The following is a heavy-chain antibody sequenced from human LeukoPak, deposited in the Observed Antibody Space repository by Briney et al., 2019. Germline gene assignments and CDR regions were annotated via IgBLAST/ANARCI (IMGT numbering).Heavy chain of an antibody. Sequence: GGSLRLSCAASGFTFSSYSMNWVRQAPGKGLEWVSSISSSSSYIYYADSVKGRFTISRDNAKNSLYLQMNSLRAEDTAVYYCARPRGLAGGTDYWGQGTLVTVSS. CDR3: ARPRGLAGGTDY. D-gene: IGHD6-13*01. V-gene: IGHV3-21*01. CDR1: GFTFSSYS. CDR2: ISSSSSYI. J-gene: IGHJ4*02.